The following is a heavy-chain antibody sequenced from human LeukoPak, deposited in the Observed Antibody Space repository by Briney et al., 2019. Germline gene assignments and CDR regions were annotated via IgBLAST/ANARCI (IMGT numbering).Heavy chain of an antibody. D-gene: IGHD5-24*01. J-gene: IGHJ4*02. CDR2: VYYSGST. V-gene: IGHV4-61*08. CDR1: GGSLSSGDYY. CDR3: ARGLYNYGPLFDY. Sequence: SETLSLTCTVSGGSLSSGDYYWSWIRQPPGKGLEWIGYVYYSGSTNYNPSLKSRVIILVDTSKNQFSLKLSSVTAADTAVYYCARGLYNYGPLFDYWGQGTLVTVSS.